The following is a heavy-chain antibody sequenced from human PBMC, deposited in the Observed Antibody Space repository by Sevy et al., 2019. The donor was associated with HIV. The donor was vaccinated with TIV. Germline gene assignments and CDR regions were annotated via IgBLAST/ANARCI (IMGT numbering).Heavy chain of an antibody. Sequence: ASVKVSCKASGYTFTSYDINWVRQATGQGLEWMGWMNPNSGNTGYAQKFQGRVTMTRNTSISTAYMGLSSLRSEDTAVYYCARIPYDFWSGKYPGNYYYYYGMDVWGQGTTVTVSS. V-gene: IGHV1-8*01. D-gene: IGHD3-3*01. CDR3: ARIPYDFWSGKYPGNYYYYYGMDV. J-gene: IGHJ6*02. CDR1: GYTFTSYD. CDR2: MNPNSGNT.